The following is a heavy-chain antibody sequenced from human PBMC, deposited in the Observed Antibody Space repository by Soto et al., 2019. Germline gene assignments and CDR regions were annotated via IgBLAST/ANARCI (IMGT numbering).Heavy chain of an antibody. CDR3: TSTLASLDSYYYYGMDV. D-gene: IGHD6-6*01. CDR2: ISWNSVSI. V-gene: IGHV3-9*01. Sequence: GGSLRLSCEASGFSFDDYAMHWVRQAPGKGLEWVSSISWNSVSIGYADSVKGRFTISRDNAKNSLYLQMNSLRSEDTAVYYCTSTLASLDSYYYYGMDVWGQGTTVTVSS. CDR1: GFSFDDYA. J-gene: IGHJ6*02.